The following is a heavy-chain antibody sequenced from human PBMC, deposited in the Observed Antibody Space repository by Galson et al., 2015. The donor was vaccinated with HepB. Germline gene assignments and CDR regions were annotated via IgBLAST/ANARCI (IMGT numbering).Heavy chain of an antibody. CDR1: GFTFSSYN. CDR2: ISGTTGTK. V-gene: IGHV3-48*02. Sequence: SLRLSCAASGFTFSSYNMNWVRQAPGKGLEWVSYISGTTGTKYYADSVKGRFTIYRDNGKNSLYLQMNSLRDEDTAVYYCARDDTTWVDYFDYWGQGTLVTVSS. CDR3: ARDDTTWVDYFDY. J-gene: IGHJ4*02. D-gene: IGHD1-26*01.